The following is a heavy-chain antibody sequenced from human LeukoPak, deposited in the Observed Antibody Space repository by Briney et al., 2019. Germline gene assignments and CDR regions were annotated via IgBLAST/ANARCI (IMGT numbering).Heavy chain of an antibody. V-gene: IGHV1-18*01. CDR1: GYNFIGYG. Sequence: ASVKVSCKASGYNFIGYGITGGRQTPGQGLEWMGWVGSYNGNTDFAQKCQGRISMTTEISTTTVYMELRSLRSDDTAVYYCARVHPHYDLFHAFDHWGQGTLVTVSS. CDR2: VGSYNGNT. J-gene: IGHJ4*02. CDR3: ARVHPHYDLFHAFDH. D-gene: IGHD3-9*01.